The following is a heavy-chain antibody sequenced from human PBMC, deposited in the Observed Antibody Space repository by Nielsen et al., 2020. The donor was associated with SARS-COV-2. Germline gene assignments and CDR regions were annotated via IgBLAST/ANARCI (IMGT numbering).Heavy chain of an antibody. Sequence: GGSLRLSCTASGFTFDDYAMSWVRQAPGKGLEWVAFIRSKPYGGTTEYAASVKGRFTISRDDSKSIAYLQMNSLKTEDTGVYYCSGGSQGHYWGQGTLVTVSS. CDR1: GFTFDDYA. D-gene: IGHD1-26*01. J-gene: IGHJ4*02. V-gene: IGHV3-49*04. CDR3: SGGSQGHY. CDR2: IRSKPYGGTT.